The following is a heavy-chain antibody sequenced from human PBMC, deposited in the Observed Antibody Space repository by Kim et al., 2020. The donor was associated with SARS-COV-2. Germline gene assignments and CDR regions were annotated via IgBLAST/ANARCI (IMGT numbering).Heavy chain of an antibody. D-gene: IGHD3-22*01. V-gene: IGHV4-31*03. CDR1: GGSISSGGYY. CDR3: ARGKGGYVSFDH. J-gene: IGHJ4*02. CDR2: IYYSGST. Sequence: SETLSLTCTVSGGSISSGGYYWNWIRQHPGKGLEWIGYIYYSGSTYYNPSLKSRVTISVDTSKNQFSLKLNSVTAADTAVYYCARGKGGYVSFDHWGQGTLVTVSS.